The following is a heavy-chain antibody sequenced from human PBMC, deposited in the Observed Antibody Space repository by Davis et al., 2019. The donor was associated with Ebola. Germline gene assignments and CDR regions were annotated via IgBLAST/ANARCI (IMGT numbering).Heavy chain of an antibody. V-gene: IGHV3-23*01. CDR3: ASGRWGYDERTFDY. CDR2: LGLSADT. Sequence: GESLKISCAASGFVFSSYVMSWVRRAPGKGLEWVSTLGLSADTYYADSVKGRFTISRDNSKNTLYLQMNSLRAEDTAVYYCASGRWGYDERTFDYWGQGTLVTVSS. D-gene: IGHD7-27*01. J-gene: IGHJ4*02. CDR1: GFVFSSYV.